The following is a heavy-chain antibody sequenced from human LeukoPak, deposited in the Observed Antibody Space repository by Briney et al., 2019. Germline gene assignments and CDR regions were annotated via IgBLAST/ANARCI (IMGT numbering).Heavy chain of an antibody. CDR2: IYSGGST. V-gene: IGHV3-53*01. Sequence: GGSLRLSCAASGFTFSSYAMHWVRQAPGKGLEWVSVIYSGGSTYYADSVKGRFTISRDNSKNTLYLQMNSLRAEDTAVYYCARERVVTEFDYWGQGTLVTVSS. CDR1: GFTFSSYA. J-gene: IGHJ4*02. D-gene: IGHD4-23*01. CDR3: ARERVVTEFDY.